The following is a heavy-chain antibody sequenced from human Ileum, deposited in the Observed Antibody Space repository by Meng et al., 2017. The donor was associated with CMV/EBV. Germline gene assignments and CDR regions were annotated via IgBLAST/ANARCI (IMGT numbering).Heavy chain of an antibody. CDR1: GDPITSSPSY. D-gene: IGHD6-13*01. V-gene: IGHV4-39*07. CDR3: ARDRAIAAGGWFDS. Sequence: SETLSLTCTVPGDPITSSPSYWGWIRLSPGKRLEWIASIYYSGITNYNPSLQSRVTISVDPSKNQVSLKLTSVPAADTAVYYCARDRAIAAGGWFDSWGQGTLVTVSS. J-gene: IGHJ5*01. CDR2: IYYSGIT.